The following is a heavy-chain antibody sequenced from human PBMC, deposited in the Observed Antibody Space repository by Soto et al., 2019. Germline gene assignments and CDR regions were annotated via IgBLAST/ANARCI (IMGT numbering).Heavy chain of an antibody. D-gene: IGHD1-26*01. J-gene: IGHJ6*03. CDR2: ISGSGGST. CDR1: GFTFSSYA. Sequence: GGSLRLSCAASGFTFSSYAMSWVRQAPGKGLEWVSAISGSGGSTYYADYVKGRFTMSRDNSKNTLYLEMNRLRAEDTAVYYCAKDWERDYYYYYYMDVWGKGTTVTVSS. CDR3: AKDWERDYYYYYYMDV. V-gene: IGHV3-23*01.